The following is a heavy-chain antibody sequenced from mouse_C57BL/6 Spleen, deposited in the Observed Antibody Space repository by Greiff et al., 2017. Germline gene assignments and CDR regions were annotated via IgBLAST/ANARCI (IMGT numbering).Heavy chain of an antibody. CDR3: TRSDYSNYAWFAY. J-gene: IGHJ3*01. CDR1: GYTFTDYE. Sequence: QVQLQQSGAELVRPGASVTLSCKASGYTFTDYEMHWVKQTPVHGLEWIGAIDPETGGTAYNQKFKGKAILTADKSSSTAYMELRSLTSEDSAVYYCTRSDYSNYAWFAYWGQGTLVTVSA. V-gene: IGHV1-15*01. D-gene: IGHD2-5*01. CDR2: IDPETGGT.